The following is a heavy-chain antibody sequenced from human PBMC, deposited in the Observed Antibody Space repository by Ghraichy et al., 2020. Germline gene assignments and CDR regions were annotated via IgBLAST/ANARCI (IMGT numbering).Heavy chain of an antibody. V-gene: IGHV3-53*01. Sequence: GGSLRLSCAASGFTVSSNYMSWVRQAPGKGLEWVSVIYSGGSTYYADSVKGRFTISRDNSKNTLYLQMNSLRAEDTAVYYGARESSGWDGGFDYWGQGTLVTVSS. CDR1: GFTVSSNY. CDR3: ARESSGWDGGFDY. D-gene: IGHD6-19*01. CDR2: IYSGGST. J-gene: IGHJ4*02.